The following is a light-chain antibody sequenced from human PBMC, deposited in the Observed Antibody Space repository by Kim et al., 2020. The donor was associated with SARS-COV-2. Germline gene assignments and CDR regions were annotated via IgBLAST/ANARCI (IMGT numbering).Light chain of an antibody. CDR1: RSISTD. CDR2: AVS. V-gene: IGKV3-15*01. J-gene: IGKJ4*01. CDR3: QQYSNWPPFT. Sequence: EIVMTQSPATLSVSPGERATLSCRASRSISTDLVWYQQKLGQAPRLLIYAVSTRATGVPARFSGSGSGTEFTLTISSLQSEDSAVYYCQQYSNWPPFTFGGGTKVEI.